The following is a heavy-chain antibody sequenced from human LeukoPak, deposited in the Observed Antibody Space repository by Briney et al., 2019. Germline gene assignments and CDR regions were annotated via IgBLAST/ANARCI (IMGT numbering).Heavy chain of an antibody. CDR3: ARDLSATWYSLGF. V-gene: IGHV3-20*04. D-gene: IGHD2-15*01. Sequence: PGKSLRLSCVASTLSTADYGMSGVRQAPGKGLEWVAGIDWSGDATSYSDSVKGRFTISRDNAKNSLYLQMTSLRAEDTAVYYCARDLSATWYSLGFWGQGTLVTVSS. CDR2: IDWSGDAT. CDR1: TLSTADYG. J-gene: IGHJ1*01.